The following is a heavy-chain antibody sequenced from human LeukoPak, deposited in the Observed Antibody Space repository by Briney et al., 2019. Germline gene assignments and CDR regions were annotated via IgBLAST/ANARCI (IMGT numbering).Heavy chain of an antibody. Sequence: GGSLRLSCAASGFTFSNAWMSWVRQAPGKGLEWVGRIKSKTDGGTTDYAAPVKGRFTISRDDSKNTLYLQMNSLKTEDTAVYYCTTGDSGSYSAGWPDAFDIWGQGTMVTVSS. D-gene: IGHD1-26*01. CDR2: IKSKTDGGTT. CDR1: GFTFSNAW. J-gene: IGHJ3*02. CDR3: TTGDSGSYSAGWPDAFDI. V-gene: IGHV3-15*01.